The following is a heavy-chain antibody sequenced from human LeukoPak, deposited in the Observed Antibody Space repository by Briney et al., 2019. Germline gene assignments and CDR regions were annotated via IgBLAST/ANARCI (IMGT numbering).Heavy chain of an antibody. CDR1: GFTFSSYG. Sequence: GRSLRLSCAASGFTFSSYGMHWVRQAPGKGLEWVSAISGSGDSTYYADSVKGRFTISRDNSKNTLYLQMNSLRAEGTAVYYCANFLRWSTHDYWGQGTLVTVSS. V-gene: IGHV3-23*01. CDR3: ANFLRWSTHDY. D-gene: IGHD2/OR15-2a*01. CDR2: ISGSGDST. J-gene: IGHJ4*02.